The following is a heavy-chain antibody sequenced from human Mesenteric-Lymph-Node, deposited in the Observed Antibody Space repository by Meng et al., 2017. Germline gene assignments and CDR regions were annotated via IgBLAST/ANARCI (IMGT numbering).Heavy chain of an antibody. J-gene: IGHJ4*02. CDR3: LYYRDSFDYHVDY. D-gene: IGHD3-10*01. V-gene: IGHV3-15*01. CDR2: IKSRPNGGTT. CDR1: GFTVSSNY. Sequence: GESLKISCAASGFTVSSNYMSWVRLAPGKGLEWVGRIKSRPNGGTTNYGAPVEGRFSISRDDSQNKVFLQMNSLRTEDTAVYYCLYYRDSFDYHVDYWGQGTLVTVSS.